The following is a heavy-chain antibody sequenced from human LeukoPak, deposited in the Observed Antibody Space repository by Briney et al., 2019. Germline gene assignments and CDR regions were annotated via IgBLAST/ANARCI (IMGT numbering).Heavy chain of an antibody. CDR2: IRSKANSYAT. Sequence: GGSLRLSCAASESTFSGSAMHWVRQASGKGLEWVGRIRSKANSYATAYAASVKGRFTISRDDSKNTAYLQMNSLKTVDTAVYYCTRIPYTAVAGVDYWGQGTLVTVSS. D-gene: IGHD6-19*01. J-gene: IGHJ4*02. V-gene: IGHV3-73*01. CDR1: ESTFSGSA. CDR3: TRIPYTAVAGVDY.